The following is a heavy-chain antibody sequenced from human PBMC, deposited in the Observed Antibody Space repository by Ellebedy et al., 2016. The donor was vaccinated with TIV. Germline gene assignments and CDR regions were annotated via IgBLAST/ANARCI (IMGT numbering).Heavy chain of an antibody. CDR2: IDAAGDT. CDR1: GFTFSTYD. CDR3: ARDLAYNYSPDYMDV. D-gene: IGHD5-18*01. Sequence: GESLKISCAASGFTFSTYDMHWIRQPTGKGLEWVSGIDAAGDTYYSDSVKGRFTISRENAKKSLYLQMSSLRAGDTAVYYCARDLAYNYSPDYMDVWGKGTTVTVSS. J-gene: IGHJ6*03. V-gene: IGHV3-13*01.